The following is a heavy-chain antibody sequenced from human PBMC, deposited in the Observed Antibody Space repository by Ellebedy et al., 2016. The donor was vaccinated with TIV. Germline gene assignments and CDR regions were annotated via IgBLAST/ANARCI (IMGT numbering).Heavy chain of an antibody. V-gene: IGHV3-72*01. D-gene: IGHD3-10*01. Sequence: GGSLRLXCAASGFIFSDHYMDWVRQAPGKGLQWVGRIRKKVNSYSTEYAASVKGRFTISRDDSQSSLYLQMNSLNTEDTAVYYCARSGSYSAFHYWGQGTLVTVSS. CDR1: GFIFSDHY. CDR2: IRKKVNSYST. J-gene: IGHJ4*02. CDR3: ARSGSYSAFHY.